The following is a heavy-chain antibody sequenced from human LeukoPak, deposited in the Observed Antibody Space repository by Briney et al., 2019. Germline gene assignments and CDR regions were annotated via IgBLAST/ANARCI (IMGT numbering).Heavy chain of an antibody. CDR2: INHSGST. V-gene: IGHV4-34*01. CDR3: ARIISPYYTSGSCGS. D-gene: IGHD3-10*01. Sequence: SETLSLTCAVYGGSFSGYYWSWIRQPPGKGLEWIGEINHSGSTNYNPSLRSRVTISVDMSKNRFSLRLRSVNAADTAVYFCARIISPYYTSGSCGSWGQGTLVTVSS. J-gene: IGHJ5*02. CDR1: GGSFSGYY.